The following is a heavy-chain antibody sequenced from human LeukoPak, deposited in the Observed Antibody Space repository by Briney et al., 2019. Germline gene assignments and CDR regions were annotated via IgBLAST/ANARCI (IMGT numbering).Heavy chain of an antibody. CDR2: IKRDGSEK. J-gene: IGHJ4*02. V-gene: IGHV3-7*01. D-gene: IGHD6-13*01. Sequence: GSLRIFCAASGFTLSEHLMSWVRQAPGKGLEWVANIKRDGSEKYYVDSVKGRFTISRDNAKNSLYLQMNSLRTEDTAVYYCARGRGSWYGVYFDYWGQGTLVTVSS. CDR1: GFTLSEHL. CDR3: ARGRGSWYGVYFDY.